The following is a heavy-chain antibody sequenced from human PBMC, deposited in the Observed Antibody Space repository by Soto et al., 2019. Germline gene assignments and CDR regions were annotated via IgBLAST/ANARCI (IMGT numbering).Heavy chain of an antibody. Sequence: SETLSLTCTVSGGSISSGGYYWSWIRQHPGKGLEWIGYIYYSGSTYYNPSLKSRVTISVDTSKNQFSLKLSSVTAADTAVYYCAISIAAAGTSGVFAICGQGTLVTGSS. CDR3: AISIAAAGTSGVFAI. CDR2: IYYSGST. J-gene: IGHJ3*02. CDR1: GGSISSGGYY. V-gene: IGHV4-31*03. D-gene: IGHD6-13*01.